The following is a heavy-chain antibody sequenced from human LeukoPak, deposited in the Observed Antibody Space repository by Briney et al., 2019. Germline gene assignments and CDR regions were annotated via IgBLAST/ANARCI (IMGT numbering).Heavy chain of an antibody. CDR2: ISSSGSTI. D-gene: IGHD6-19*01. J-gene: IGHJ4*02. V-gene: IGHV3-48*03. CDR3: ARAEYSSGWYDY. Sequence: GGSLRLSCAASGFTFSSYEMNWVRQAPGKGLEWVSYISSSGSTIYYADSVKGRFTISRDNAKNSLHPQMNSLRAEDTAVYYCARAEYSSGWYDYWGQGTLVTVSS. CDR1: GFTFSSYE.